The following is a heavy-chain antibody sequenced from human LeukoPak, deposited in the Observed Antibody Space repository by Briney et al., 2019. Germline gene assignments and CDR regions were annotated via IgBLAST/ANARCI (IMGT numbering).Heavy chain of an antibody. D-gene: IGHD1-26*01. CDR2: IRYDGSNK. J-gene: IGHJ1*01. CDR3: ARDPGWELLPRRHFQH. V-gene: IGHV3-30*02. CDR1: GFTFSSYG. Sequence: GSLRLSCAASGFTFSSYGMHWVRQAPGKGLEWVAFIRYDGSNKYYADSVKGRFTISRDNSKNTLYLQMYSLRAEDTAVYYCARDPGWELLPRRHFQHWGQGTLVTVSS.